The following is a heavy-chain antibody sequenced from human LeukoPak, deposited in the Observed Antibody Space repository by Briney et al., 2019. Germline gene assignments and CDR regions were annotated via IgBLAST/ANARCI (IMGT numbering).Heavy chain of an antibody. V-gene: IGHV4-39*01. Sequence: SETLSLTCTVSGGSISSSSYYWGWIRQPPGMGLEWIGSIYYSGSTYYNPSLKSRVTISVDTSKNQFSLKLSSVTAADTAVYYCACTYDYVWGSYRNQFDYWGQGTLVTVSS. CDR1: GGSISSSSYY. D-gene: IGHD3-16*02. J-gene: IGHJ4*02. CDR2: IYYSGST. CDR3: ACTYDYVWGSYRNQFDY.